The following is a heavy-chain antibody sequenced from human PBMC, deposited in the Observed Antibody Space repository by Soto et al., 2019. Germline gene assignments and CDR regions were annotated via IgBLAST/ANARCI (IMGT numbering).Heavy chain of an antibody. D-gene: IGHD2-8*02. Sequence: ASVKVSCKASGYTFTSYGISWVRQAPGQGLEWMGWISAYNGNTNYAQKLQGRVTMTTDTSTSTAYMELRSLRSDDTAVYYCARIWFWYLYYYYGMDVWGQGTTVTVS. J-gene: IGHJ6*02. CDR2: ISAYNGNT. CDR3: ARIWFWYLYYYYGMDV. V-gene: IGHV1-18*01. CDR1: GYTFTSYG.